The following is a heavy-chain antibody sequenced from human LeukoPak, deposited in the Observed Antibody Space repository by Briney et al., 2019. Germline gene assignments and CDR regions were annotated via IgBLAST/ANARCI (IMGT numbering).Heavy chain of an antibody. D-gene: IGHD2-21*02. Sequence: GGSLRLSCAASGFTFNNAWMNWVRQAPGKGLEWVGRIKTKTEGVTTDYPAPVKGRFTISRDDSKTTLYLQMNSLKTEDTAAYYCTTRVVTTNDYWGRGTLVTVSS. CDR3: TTRVVTTNDY. CDR1: GFTFNNAW. J-gene: IGHJ4*02. CDR2: IKTKTEGVTT. V-gene: IGHV3-15*01.